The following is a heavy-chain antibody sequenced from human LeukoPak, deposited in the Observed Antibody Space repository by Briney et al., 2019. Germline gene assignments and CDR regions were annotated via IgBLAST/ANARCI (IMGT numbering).Heavy chain of an antibody. J-gene: IGHJ4*02. CDR1: GYSFTTYW. CDR3: ARLVVGSSFDG. D-gene: IGHD6-13*01. CDR2: IYPGNSDT. V-gene: IGHV5-51*01. Sequence: GEPLRISGEASGYSFTTYWIGWVRQMPGKGLEWMGIIYPGNSDTPYSPSFPSHVTISADTSISTTYLQWSRLMASDAGMYYCARLVVGSSFDGWGQGTLVTVS.